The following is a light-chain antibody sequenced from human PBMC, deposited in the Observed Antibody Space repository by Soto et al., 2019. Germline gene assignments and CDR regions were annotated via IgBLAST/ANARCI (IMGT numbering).Light chain of an antibody. V-gene: IGLV2-14*01. CDR3: SSYTSSSTYVV. CDR2: DVS. J-gene: IGLJ2*01. CDR1: SSDIGAYNY. Sequence: QSALTQPASVSGSPGQSITISCTGTSSDIGAYNYVSWYRQHPGKAPKLMIYDVSNRPSGVSNRFSGSKSGNTASLTISGLQAEDEADYYCSSYTSSSTYVVFGGGTKLTVL.